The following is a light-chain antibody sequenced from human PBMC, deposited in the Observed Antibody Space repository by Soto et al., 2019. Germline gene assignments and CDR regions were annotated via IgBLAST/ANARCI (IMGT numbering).Light chain of an antibody. CDR2: AAS. CDR1: QSISSY. Sequence: DIQMTQSPSSLSASVGDRVTITCRASQSISSYLNWYQQKPGKAPKLLIYAASSLQSGVTSRFSGSGSGTDFTLTISSLQPEDFATYYCQQSYSTLFPFGPGTKVDIK. J-gene: IGKJ3*01. V-gene: IGKV1-39*01. CDR3: QQSYSTLFP.